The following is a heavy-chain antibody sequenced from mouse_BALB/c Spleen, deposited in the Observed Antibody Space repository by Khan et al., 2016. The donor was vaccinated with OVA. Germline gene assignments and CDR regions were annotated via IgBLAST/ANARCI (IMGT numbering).Heavy chain of an antibody. CDR2: IWSGGIT. CDR1: GFSLTSYG. J-gene: IGHJ3*01. CDR3: ARNYDYDEGLAY. V-gene: IGHV2-2*02. D-gene: IGHD2-4*01. Sequence: VELVESGPGLVQPSQSLSITCTVSGFSLTSYGVHWVRQSPGKGLEWLGVIWSGGITDYSAAFISRLSISKDNSKSQVFFKINSLQANDTAIYYCARNYDYDEGLAYWGQGTLVTVSA.